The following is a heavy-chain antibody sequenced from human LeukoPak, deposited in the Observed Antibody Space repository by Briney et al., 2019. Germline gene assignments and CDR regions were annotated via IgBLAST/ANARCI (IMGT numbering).Heavy chain of an antibody. Sequence: GGSLRLSCAASGFTFSSSWMYWVRQAPGKGLVWVSRINSDESITTYADSVKGRFTISRDNSKNTLYLQMNSLRAEDTAVYYCAKGGNGYCSNGVCSPRVVAAIDSWGQGALVTVSS. CDR1: GFTFSSSW. CDR2: INSDESIT. V-gene: IGHV3-74*01. CDR3: AKGGNGYCSNGVCSPRVVAAIDS. D-gene: IGHD2-8*01. J-gene: IGHJ4*02.